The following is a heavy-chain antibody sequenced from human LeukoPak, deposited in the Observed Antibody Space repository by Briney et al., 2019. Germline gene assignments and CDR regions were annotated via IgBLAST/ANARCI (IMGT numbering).Heavy chain of an antibody. CDR1: GFTFISYS. J-gene: IGHJ5*02. Sequence: GGSLRLSCAASGFTFISYSMNWVRQAPGKGLEWVSYISSSSSTIYYADSVKGRFTISRDNAKNSLYLQMNSLRDEDTAVYYCARESAAGTYNWFDPWGQGTLVTVSS. CDR2: ISSSSSTI. CDR3: ARESAAGTYNWFDP. D-gene: IGHD6-13*01. V-gene: IGHV3-48*02.